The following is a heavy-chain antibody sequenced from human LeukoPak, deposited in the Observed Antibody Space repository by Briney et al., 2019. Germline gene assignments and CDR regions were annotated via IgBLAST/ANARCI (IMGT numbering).Heavy chain of an antibody. CDR3: AYDSSGYMHY. J-gene: IGHJ4*02. Sequence: PSETLSLTCTVSGGSISSYYWSWFRQPPGKGLEWIGYIYYSGSTNYNPSLKSRVTISVDTSKNQVSLKLSSVTAADTALYYCAYDSSGYMHYWGQGTLVTVSS. D-gene: IGHD3-22*01. CDR2: IYYSGST. V-gene: IGHV4-59*12. CDR1: GGSISSYY.